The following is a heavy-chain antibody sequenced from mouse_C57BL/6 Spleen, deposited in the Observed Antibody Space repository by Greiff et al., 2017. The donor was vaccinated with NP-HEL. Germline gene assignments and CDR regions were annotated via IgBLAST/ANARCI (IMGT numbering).Heavy chain of an antibody. CDR2: ISSGSSTI. CDR3: ARPNYAPFAY. CDR1: GFTFSDYG. D-gene: IGHD1-1*02. Sequence: EVNVVESGGGLVKPGGSLKLSCAASGFTFSDYGMHWVRQAPEKGLEWVAYISSGSSTIYYADTVKGRFTISRDNAKNTLFLQMTSLRSEDTAMYYCARPNYAPFAYWGQGTLVTVSA. V-gene: IGHV5-17*01. J-gene: IGHJ3*01.